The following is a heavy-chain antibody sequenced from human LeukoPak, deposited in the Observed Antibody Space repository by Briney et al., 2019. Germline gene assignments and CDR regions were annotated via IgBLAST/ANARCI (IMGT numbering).Heavy chain of an antibody. V-gene: IGHV4-59*01. J-gene: IGHJ4*02. Sequence: PSETLSLTCTVSGGSISSYYWSWIRQPPGKGLEWIGYIYYSGSTNYNPSLKSRVTISVDTSKNQFSLKLSSVTAADTAVYYCARVVGDYSNYPYYFDYWGQGTLVTVSS. CDR3: ARVVGDYSNYPYYFDY. CDR1: GGSISSYY. CDR2: IYYSGST. D-gene: IGHD4-11*01.